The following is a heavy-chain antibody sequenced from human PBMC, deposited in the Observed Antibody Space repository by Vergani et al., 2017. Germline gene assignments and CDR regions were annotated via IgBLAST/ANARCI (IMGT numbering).Heavy chain of an antibody. V-gene: IGHV4-34*01. CDR2: INHSGST. Sequence: QVQLQQWGAGLLKPSETLSLTCAVYGGSFSGYYWSWIRQPPGKGLEWIGEINHSGSTNYNPSLKSRVTISVDTSKNQFSLKLSSVTAADTAVYYCARGRCSSTSCYTXDRKRYYYYYYMDVWGKGTTVTVSS. D-gene: IGHD2-2*02. J-gene: IGHJ6*03. CDR3: ARGRCSSTSCYTXDRKRYYYYYYMDV. CDR1: GGSFSGYY.